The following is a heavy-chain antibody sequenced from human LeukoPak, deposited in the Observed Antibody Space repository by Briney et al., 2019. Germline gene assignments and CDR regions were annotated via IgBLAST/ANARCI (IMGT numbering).Heavy chain of an antibody. CDR1: GFTFSSYA. Sequence: GGSLRLSCAASGFTFSSYAMHWVRQAPGKGLEWVAVISYDGSNKYYADSVKGRFTISRDNSKNTLYLQMNSLRAEDTAVYYCARAHTPFDWLPIVDYWGQGTLVTVSS. D-gene: IGHD3-9*01. CDR3: ARAHTPFDWLPIVDY. CDR2: ISYDGSNK. V-gene: IGHV3-30-3*01. J-gene: IGHJ4*02.